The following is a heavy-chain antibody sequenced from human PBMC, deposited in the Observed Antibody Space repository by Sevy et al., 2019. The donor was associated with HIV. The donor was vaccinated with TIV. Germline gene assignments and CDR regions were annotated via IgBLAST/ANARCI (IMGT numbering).Heavy chain of an antibody. CDR1: GFTFSSYA. V-gene: IGHV3-30*04. Sequence: GGSLRLSCAASGFTFSSYAMHWVRQAPGKGLEWVAVISYDGSNKYYADSVKGRFTISRDNSKNTLYLQMNSLRADDTAVYYCARDFQHWGQGTLVTVSS. J-gene: IGHJ1*01. CDR3: ARDFQH. CDR2: ISYDGSNK.